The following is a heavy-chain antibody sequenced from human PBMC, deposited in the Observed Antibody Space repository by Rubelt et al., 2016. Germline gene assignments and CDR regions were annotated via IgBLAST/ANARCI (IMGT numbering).Heavy chain of an antibody. CDR1: GGSISSYY. D-gene: IGHD5-18*01. CDR3: SRSGSSYGSDTFDY. J-gene: IGHJ4*02. V-gene: IGHV4-59*01. CDR2: SSYSGST. Sequence: GGSISSYYWSWIRQPPGKGLEWIGYSSYSGSTNYNPSLKSRVTISVDTSKNQFSLKLSSVTAADTAVYYCSRSGSSYGSDTFDYWGQGTLVTVSS.